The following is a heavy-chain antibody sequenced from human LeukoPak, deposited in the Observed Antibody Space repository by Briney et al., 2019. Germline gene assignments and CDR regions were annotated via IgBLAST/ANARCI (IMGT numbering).Heavy chain of an antibody. CDR3: ARDSENGLDV. CDR1: DDSINDYY. J-gene: IGHJ6*02. Sequence: SETPFLTFTVSDDSINDYYRGWIRQPPGKGPEWIGYFYNSGRSTYNPSLKSRVTISADTSKNQFSLRLSSVTAADTAVYYCARDSENGLDVWGQGTTVTVAS. V-gene: IGHV4-59*12. CDR2: FYNSGRS.